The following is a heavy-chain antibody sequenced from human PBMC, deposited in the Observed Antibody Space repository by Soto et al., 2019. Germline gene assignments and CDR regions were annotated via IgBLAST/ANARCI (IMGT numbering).Heavy chain of an antibody. D-gene: IGHD5-12*01. CDR2: IYYSGST. CDR3: EIALRVATISY. CDR1: GGSISSGAYY. J-gene: IGHJ4*02. Sequence: SETLSLTCTVSGGSISSGAYYWSWIRQHPGKGLEWIGFIYYSGSTYYNPSLKSRVTISADTSKNQFSLKLTSVTAADTAVYYCEIALRVATISYRGQGALVTLSS. V-gene: IGHV4-31*03.